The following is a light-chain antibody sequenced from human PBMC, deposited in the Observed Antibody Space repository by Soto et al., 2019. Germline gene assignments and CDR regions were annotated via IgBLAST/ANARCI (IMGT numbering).Light chain of an antibody. CDR3: QQYSSYSRT. Sequence: IQMTQSPSTLSASLGDGVTITCRASQSISSWLAWYQQKPGKAPKVLIYKASSLESGVPSRFSGSGSGTEFTLTISSLQPDDFATYYCQQYSSYSRTFGQGTKVDIK. CDR2: KAS. J-gene: IGKJ1*01. V-gene: IGKV1-5*03. CDR1: QSISSW.